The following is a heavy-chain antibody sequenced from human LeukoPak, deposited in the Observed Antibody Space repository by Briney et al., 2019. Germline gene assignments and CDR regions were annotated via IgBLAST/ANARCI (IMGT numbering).Heavy chain of an antibody. J-gene: IGHJ4*02. CDR2: IIPIFGTA. CDR1: GGTFSSYA. D-gene: IGHD3-22*01. Sequence: SVKVSCKASGGTFSSYAISWVRQAPGQGLEWMGGIIPIFGTANYAQKFQGRVTTTADESTSTAYMELSSLRSEDTAVYYCARGGPHYYDSSGYYFDYWGQGTLVTVSS. V-gene: IGHV1-69*13. CDR3: ARGGPHYYDSSGYYFDY.